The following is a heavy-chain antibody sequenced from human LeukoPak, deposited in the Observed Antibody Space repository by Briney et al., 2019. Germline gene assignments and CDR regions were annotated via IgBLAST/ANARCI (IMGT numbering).Heavy chain of an antibody. J-gene: IGHJ4*02. CDR3: ARDYASYYDILTGYYY. D-gene: IGHD3-9*01. CDR1: GFTFSSYA. V-gene: IGHV3-30-3*01. CDR2: ISYDGSNK. Sequence: GGSLRLSCAASGFTFSSYAMHWVRQAPGKGLEWVAVISYDGSNKYYADSVKGRFTISRDNSKNTLYLQMNSLRAEDTAVYYCARDYASYYDILTGYYYWGQGTLVTVSS.